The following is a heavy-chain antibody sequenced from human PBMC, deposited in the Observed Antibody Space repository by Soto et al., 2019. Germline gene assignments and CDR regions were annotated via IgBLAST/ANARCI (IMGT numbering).Heavy chain of an antibody. CDR2: VYYSGST. D-gene: IGHD2-15*01. CDR3: VRAYVQMSPLADIFDS. J-gene: IGHJ4*02. Sequence: SETLSITCAVYGGSFSGYYWSWIRQPPGKGLEWIGYVYYSGSTHYNPSLKSRVTTSVDTSKNQFSLRLNSVTAADTAVYYCVRAYVQMSPLADIFDSWGQGTLVTVAS. V-gene: IGHV4-59*01. CDR1: GGSFSGYY.